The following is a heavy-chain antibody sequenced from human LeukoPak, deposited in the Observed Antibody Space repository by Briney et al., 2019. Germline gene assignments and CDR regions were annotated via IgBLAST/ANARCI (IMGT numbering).Heavy chain of an antibody. CDR3: ARVVRGVTNWFDP. CDR1: GYTLTELS. Sequence: GASVKVSCKVSGYTLTELSMHWERQAPGKGLEWMGGFDPEDGETIYAQKFQGRVTMTEDTSTDTAYMELSSLRSDDTAVYYCARVVRGVTNWFDPWGQGTPVTVSS. V-gene: IGHV1-24*01. D-gene: IGHD3-10*01. CDR2: FDPEDGET. J-gene: IGHJ5*02.